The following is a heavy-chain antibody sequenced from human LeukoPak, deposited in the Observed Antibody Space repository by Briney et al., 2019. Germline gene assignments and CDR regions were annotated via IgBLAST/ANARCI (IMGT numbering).Heavy chain of an antibody. CDR3: ARERYCGDDCYSFAFDI. V-gene: IGHV3-23*01. CDR2: ISGSGGST. CDR1: GFTFSSYA. J-gene: IGHJ3*02. Sequence: GGSLRLSCAASGFTFSSYAMSWVRQAPGKGLEWVSAISGSGGSTYYADSVKGRFTMSRDNSKNTLYLQMNNLRAEDTAVYYCARERYCGDDCYSFAFDIWGQGTMVTVSS. D-gene: IGHD2-21*02.